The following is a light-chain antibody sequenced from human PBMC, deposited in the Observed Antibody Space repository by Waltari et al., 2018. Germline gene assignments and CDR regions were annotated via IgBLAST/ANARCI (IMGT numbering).Light chain of an antibody. J-gene: IGLJ3*02. CDR1: SSDVGAYNL. CDR2: DVR. V-gene: IGLV2-14*01. Sequence: QSALTQPASVSASPGQSITISCSGTSSDVGAYNLVSWYRQYPGKAPQLIIYDVRTRPSGISDSFSGDKSDNTASLTISGLRAEDEADYYCSSYTLTDTRVFGGGT. CDR3: SSYTLTDTRV.